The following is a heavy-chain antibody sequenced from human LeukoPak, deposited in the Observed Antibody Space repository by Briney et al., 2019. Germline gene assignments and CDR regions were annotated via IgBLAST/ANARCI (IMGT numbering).Heavy chain of an antibody. CDR2: ISPSGGST. CDR3: ARVVGGRGAHMTSGKYYYYYYYMDV. CDR1: GYTFTSNY. J-gene: IGHJ6*03. V-gene: IGHV1-46*01. D-gene: IGHD1-26*01. Sequence: EASVKVSCKAFGYTFTSNYMHWVRQAPGQGPEWMGVISPSGGSTTYAQKFQGRVTLTRDMSTSTDYLELSSLRSEDTAVYYCARVVGGRGAHMTSGKYYYYYYYMDVWGKGTTVTVSS.